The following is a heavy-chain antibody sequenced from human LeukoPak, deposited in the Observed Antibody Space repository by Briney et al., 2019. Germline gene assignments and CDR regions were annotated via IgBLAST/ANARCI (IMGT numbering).Heavy chain of an antibody. D-gene: IGHD2/OR15-2a*01. V-gene: IGHV3-30-3*01. CDR2: ISNDGSDE. Sequence: GGSLRLSCAASGFTFNMHAMHWVRQAPGKGLEWVAVISNDGSDEYYADSVRGRFPVSRDNFKNTVYLQMNSLRPEDTAVYYCAKARHRTTATCASAAFDAWGRGTMVTVSS. CDR3: AKARHRTTATCASAAFDA. J-gene: IGHJ3*01. CDR1: GFTFNMHA.